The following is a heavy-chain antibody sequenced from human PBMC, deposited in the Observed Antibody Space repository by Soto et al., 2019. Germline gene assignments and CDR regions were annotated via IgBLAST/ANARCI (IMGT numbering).Heavy chain of an antibody. CDR2: IYYSGST. V-gene: IGHV4-31*03. J-gene: IGHJ2*01. Sequence: QVQLQESGPGLVKPSQTLSLTCTVSGGSISSGGYYWSWIRQHPGKGLEWIGYIYYSGSTYYNPSLRSRVTVSVDTSKNQFSLKLSSVTAADTAVYYCARDDAPGQYFDLWGRGTLVTVSS. CDR3: ARDDAPGQYFDL. CDR1: GGSISSGGYY.